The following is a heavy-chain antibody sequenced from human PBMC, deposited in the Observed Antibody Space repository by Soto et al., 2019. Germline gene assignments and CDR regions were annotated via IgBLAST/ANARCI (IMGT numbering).Heavy chain of an antibody. J-gene: IGHJ5*02. CDR2: IHAGNGNT. D-gene: IGHD6-19*01. V-gene: IGHV1-3*01. Sequence: QVQLVQSGAEVKKPGASVKVSCKASGYTFTSYAMHWVRQAPGQRLEWMGWIHAGNGNTKYSQKFQGRVTITRDTSASTAYMELSSLRSEDMAVYYCATDPDSSGCYRGWFDPCGQGTLVTVSS. CDR3: ATDPDSSGCYRGWFDP. CDR1: GYTFTSYA.